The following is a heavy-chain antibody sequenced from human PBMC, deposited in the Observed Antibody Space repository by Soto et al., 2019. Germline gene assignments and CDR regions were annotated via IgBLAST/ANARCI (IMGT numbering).Heavy chain of an antibody. J-gene: IGHJ6*02. V-gene: IGHV5-10-1*01. CDR1: GYMFTNYW. CDR2: IDPSDSYT. CDR3: ASHNFFCGGDCNSSGMDV. D-gene: IGHD2-21*02. Sequence: PGEAMTISGDGSGYMFTNYWIKWVRQVSGGGLAWLGRIDPSDSYTKYNPSFQGHVTISADKSTSTAYLQWSSLRASDTAVYYCASHNFFCGGDCNSSGMDVWGQGTTVTGSS.